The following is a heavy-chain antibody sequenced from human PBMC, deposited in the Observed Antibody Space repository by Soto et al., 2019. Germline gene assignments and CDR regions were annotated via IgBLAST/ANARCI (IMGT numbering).Heavy chain of an antibody. CDR3: ARGRSAAGNFDY. V-gene: IGHV4-31*01. J-gene: IGHJ4*02. CDR1: GGSISRGGYY. D-gene: IGHD6-13*01. CDR2: TYSSGNT. Sequence: QVQLQESGPGLVKPSQTLSLTCTVSGGSISRGGYYWTWIRQHPGQGLAWIGYTYSSGNTYYNPSLKSLVTISGDTSKNHFSLKLSSVTAADTVVYYCARGRSAAGNFDYWGQGTLVTFSS.